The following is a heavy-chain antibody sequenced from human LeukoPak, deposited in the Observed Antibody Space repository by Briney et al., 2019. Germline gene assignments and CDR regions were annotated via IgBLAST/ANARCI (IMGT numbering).Heavy chain of an antibody. CDR1: GGTFSSYA. D-gene: IGHD3-10*01. CDR2: IIPIFGTA. CDR3: ARPRFPYYRLSGPDYYYMDV. V-gene: IGHV1-69*06. Sequence: ASVKVSCKASGGTFSSYAISWVRQAPGQGLEWMGGIIPIFGTANYAQKFQGRVTITADKSTTTVCMELRSLRSEDTAVYYCARPRFPYYRLSGPDYYYMDVWGKGATVTVSS. J-gene: IGHJ6*03.